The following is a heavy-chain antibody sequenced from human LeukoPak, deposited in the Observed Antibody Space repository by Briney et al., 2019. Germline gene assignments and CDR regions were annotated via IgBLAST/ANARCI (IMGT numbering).Heavy chain of an antibody. CDR2: IYHSGST. Sequence: SETLSLTCAVSGYSISSGYYWGWIRQPPGQGLGWIGSIYHSGSTYYNPSLKSRVTISVDTSKNPFSLKLSSVTAADTAVYYCAREGYSGYDPKNYFDYWGQGTLVTVSS. D-gene: IGHD5-12*01. CDR3: AREGYSGYDPKNYFDY. CDR1: GYSISSGYY. V-gene: IGHV4-38-2*02. J-gene: IGHJ4*02.